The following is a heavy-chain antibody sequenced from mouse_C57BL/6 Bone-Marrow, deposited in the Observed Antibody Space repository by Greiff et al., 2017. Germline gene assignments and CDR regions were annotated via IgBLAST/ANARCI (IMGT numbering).Heavy chain of an antibody. V-gene: IGHV1-81*01. CDR2: IYPRSGNT. CDR1: GYTFTSYG. J-gene: IGHJ2*01. D-gene: IGHD4-1*01. Sequence: VKLMESGAELARPGASVKLSCKASGYTFTSYGISWVKQRTGQGLEWIGEIYPRSGNTYYNEKFKGKATLTADKSSSTAYMELRSLTSEDSAVYFCARIEVGRPYYFDYWGQGTTLTVSS. CDR3: ARIEVGRPYYFDY.